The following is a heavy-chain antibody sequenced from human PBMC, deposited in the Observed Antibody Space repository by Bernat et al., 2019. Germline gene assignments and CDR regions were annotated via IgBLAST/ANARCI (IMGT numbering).Heavy chain of an antibody. CDR2: ISNDGSNK. CDR3: ARGPIAAAGDY. CDR1: GFTFSRYV. Sequence: QVQLVESGGGVVQPGRSLRLSCAASGFTFSRYVMHWVRQAPGKGLEWVTVISNDGSNKYYTDSVKDRFTISRDNSKNTLYLQMNSLRAEDMAVYYCARGPIAAAGDYWGQGTLVTVSS. D-gene: IGHD6-13*01. J-gene: IGHJ4*02. V-gene: IGHV3-30-3*01.